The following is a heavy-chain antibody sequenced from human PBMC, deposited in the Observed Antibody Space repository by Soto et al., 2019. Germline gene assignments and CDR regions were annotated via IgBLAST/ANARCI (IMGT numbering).Heavy chain of an antibody. J-gene: IGHJ3*02. CDR2: INNSGHYT. CDR1: TLRFSDHT. Sequence: GGSLRLSCTTSTLRFSDHTMSWVRQAPGKGLEWVSDINNSGHYTYYADSVKGRFTIFRDNSKNTMYLQMNNLRVEDTAMYYCARRPDAFDIWGQGTMVTVSS. CDR3: ARRPDAFDI. V-gene: IGHV3-23*01.